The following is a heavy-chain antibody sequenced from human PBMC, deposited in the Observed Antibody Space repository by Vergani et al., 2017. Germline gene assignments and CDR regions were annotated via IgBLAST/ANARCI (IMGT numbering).Heavy chain of an antibody. CDR2: IHYSENT. CDR3: ASATHSGQRADR. D-gene: IGHD1-26*01. Sequence: QVQLQESGPGLVKSSETLSLTCRGSFDSIRNLYCNWIRQPPGKGLEWIGSIHYSENTNYNPSLKTRVTISVDTSKNQFSLTLTSVTAADTAVYYCASATHSGQRADRWGQGILVTVTS. V-gene: IGHV4-59*11. CDR1: FDSIRNLY. J-gene: IGHJ5*02.